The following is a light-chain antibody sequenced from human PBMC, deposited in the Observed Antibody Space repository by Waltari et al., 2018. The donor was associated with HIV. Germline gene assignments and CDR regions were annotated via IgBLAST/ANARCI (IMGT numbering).Light chain of an antibody. V-gene: IGKV3-15*01. CDR1: QSVSSN. CDR2: GAS. CDR3: QQYHKWPET. Sequence: EIVMTQSPATLSVSPGERATLSCRASQSVSSNLAWYQQKPGQAPRLLIYGASTRATGIPARFSGSGSGTEFTLTISSLQSEDFAVYYCQQYHKWPETFGQGTKLEIK. J-gene: IGKJ2*01.